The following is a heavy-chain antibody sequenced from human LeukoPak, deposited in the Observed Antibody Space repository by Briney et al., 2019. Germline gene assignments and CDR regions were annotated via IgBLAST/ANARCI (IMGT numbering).Heavy chain of an antibody. D-gene: IGHD6-6*01. CDR1: GFSFSSYT. CDR3: AREAARGYYFDY. Sequence: GGSLRLSCAGSGFSFSSYTMNWVRQAPGKGLEWVSSISSSSSYIYYADSVKGRFTISRDNAKNSLYLQMNSLRAEDTAVYYCAREAARGYYFDYWGQGTLVTVSS. J-gene: IGHJ4*02. CDR2: ISSSSSYI. V-gene: IGHV3-21*01.